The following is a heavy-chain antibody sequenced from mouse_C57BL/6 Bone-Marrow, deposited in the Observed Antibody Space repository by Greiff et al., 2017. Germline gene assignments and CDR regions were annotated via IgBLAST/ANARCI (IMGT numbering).Heavy chain of an antibody. CDR1: GYTFTSYW. J-gene: IGHJ1*03. CDR2: IYPGSGST. V-gene: IGHV1-55*01. CDR3: ARPYYSNYWYFDV. D-gene: IGHD2-5*01. Sequence: QVQLQQPGAELVKPGASVKMSCKASGYTFTSYWITWVKQRPGQGLEWIGDIYPGSGSTNSNEKFKSKATLTVDTSSSTADMQLSSLTSEDSAVYYCARPYYSNYWYFDVWGTGTTVTVSS.